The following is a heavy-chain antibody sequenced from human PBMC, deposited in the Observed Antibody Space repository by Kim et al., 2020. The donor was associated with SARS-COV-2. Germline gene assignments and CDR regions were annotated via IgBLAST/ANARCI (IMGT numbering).Heavy chain of an antibody. Sequence: GGPLRLSCAASGFTVSSYGMHWVRQAPGKGLEWVAVISYDGSNKYYADSVKGRFTISRDNSKNTLYLQMNSLRAEDTAVYYCAREEYRSGPDYWGQGTLVTASP. J-gene: IGHJ4*02. CDR2: ISYDGSNK. CDR3: AREEYRSGPDY. CDR1: GFTVSSYG. D-gene: IGHD6-19*01. V-gene: IGHV3-33*05.